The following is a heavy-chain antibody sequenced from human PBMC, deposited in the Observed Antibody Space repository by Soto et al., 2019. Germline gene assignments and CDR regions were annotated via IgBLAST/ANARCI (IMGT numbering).Heavy chain of an antibody. CDR3: ARLGEGKRITMVRALGYYYYYGMDV. CDR2: IIPIFGTA. V-gene: IGHV1-69*13. CDR1: GGTFSIYA. Sequence: SVKVSCKASGGTFSIYAISWVRQAPGQGLEWMGGIIPIFGTANYAQKFQGRVTITADESTSTAYMELSSLRSEDTAVYYCARLGEGKRITMVRALGYYYYYGMDVWGQGTTVTVSS. D-gene: IGHD3-10*01. J-gene: IGHJ6*02.